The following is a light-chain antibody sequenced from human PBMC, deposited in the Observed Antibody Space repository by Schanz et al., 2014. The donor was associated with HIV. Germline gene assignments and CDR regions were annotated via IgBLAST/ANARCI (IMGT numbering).Light chain of an antibody. CDR2: EVS. Sequence: QSVLTQPPSASGSPGQSVTISCTETSSDVGGYNYVSWYQQHPGKAPKLMIYEVSKRPSGVPDRFSGSKSGNTASLTVSGLQAEDEADYYCSSYAGSNNKVFGGGTKLTVL. CDR3: SSYAGSNNKV. V-gene: IGLV2-8*01. CDR1: SSDVGGYNY. J-gene: IGLJ3*02.